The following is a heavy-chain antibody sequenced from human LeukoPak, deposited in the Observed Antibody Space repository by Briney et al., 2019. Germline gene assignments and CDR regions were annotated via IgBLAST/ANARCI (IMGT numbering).Heavy chain of an antibody. V-gene: IGHV4-59*01. D-gene: IGHD1-26*01. CDR2: IYYSGST. CDR1: GGSISSYY. J-gene: IGHJ5*02. CDR3: ARENVGAMGVNWFDP. Sequence: PSETLSLTCTVSGGSISSYYWSWIRQPPGKGLEWIGYIYYSGSTNYNSSLKSRVTISVDTSKNQFSLKLSSVTAADTAVYYCARENVGAMGVNWFDPWGQGTLVTVSS.